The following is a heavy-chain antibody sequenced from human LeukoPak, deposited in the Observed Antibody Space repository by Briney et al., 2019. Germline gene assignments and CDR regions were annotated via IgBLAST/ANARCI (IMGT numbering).Heavy chain of an antibody. Sequence: GGSLRLSCAASGFIFSSYGMHWVRQAPGKGLEWVAFIRYDGSNKYYADSVKGRFTISRDNSKNTLYLQMNSLRAEDTAVYYCARSAAAGRIVATFAYWGQGTLVIVSS. J-gene: IGHJ4*02. V-gene: IGHV3-30*02. D-gene: IGHD5-12*01. CDR2: IRYDGSNK. CDR3: ARSAAAGRIVATFAY. CDR1: GFIFSSYG.